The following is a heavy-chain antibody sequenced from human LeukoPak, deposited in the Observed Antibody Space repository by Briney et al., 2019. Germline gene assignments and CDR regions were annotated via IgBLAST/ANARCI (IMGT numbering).Heavy chain of an antibody. CDR1: GFTFSSYG. CDR2: IRYDGSNK. J-gene: IGHJ4*02. V-gene: IGHV3-30*02. D-gene: IGHD2-2*01. Sequence: PGGSLRLPCAASGFTFSSYGMHWVRQAPGKGLEWVAFIRYDGSNKYYADSVKGRFTISRDNSKNTLYLQMNSLRAEDTALYYCARYHCSSISCYSEVSFDSWGQGTLVTVSS. CDR3: ARYHCSSISCYSEVSFDS.